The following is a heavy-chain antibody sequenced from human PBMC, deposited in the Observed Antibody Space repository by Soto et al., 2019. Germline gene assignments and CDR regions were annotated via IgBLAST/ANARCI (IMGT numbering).Heavy chain of an antibody. V-gene: IGHV3-21*01. J-gene: IGHJ6*02. CDR1: GFTFSSYS. CDR3: ASPYCISTSCYRSYYGMDV. D-gene: IGHD2-2*02. Sequence: GGSLRLSCAASGFTFSSYSMNWVRQAPGKGLEWVSSISSSSSYIYYADSVKGRFTISRDNAKNSLYLQMNSLRAEDTAVYYCASPYCISTSCYRSYYGMDVWGQGTTVTVSS. CDR2: ISSSSSYI.